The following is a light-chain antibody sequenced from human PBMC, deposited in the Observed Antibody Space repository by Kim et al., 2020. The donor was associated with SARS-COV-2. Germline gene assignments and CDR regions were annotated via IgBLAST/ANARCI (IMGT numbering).Light chain of an antibody. Sequence: AAVGDGVTISRRASQGISSYLAWYQQKPGEPPKLLIYAATTLQFGVSTRFSGSGSGTDFTLTISDLQPEDVPTYYCQKYNTAPWTFGHGTKVEIK. CDR1: QGISSY. CDR3: QKYNTAPWT. V-gene: IGKV1-27*01. J-gene: IGKJ1*01. CDR2: AAT.